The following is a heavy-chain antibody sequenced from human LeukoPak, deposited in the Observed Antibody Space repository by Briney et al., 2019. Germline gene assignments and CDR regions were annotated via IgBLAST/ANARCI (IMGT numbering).Heavy chain of an antibody. CDR3: ARGGEQWLVHWADY. D-gene: IGHD6-19*01. CDR2: ISAYNGNT. V-gene: IGHV1-18*01. J-gene: IGHJ4*02. CDR1: GYTFTSYG. Sequence: ASVKVSCKASGYTFTSYGISWVRQAPGQGLEWMGWISAYNGNTNYAQKLQGRVTMTTDTSRSTAYMELRSLTSDDTAMYYCARGGEQWLVHWADYWGQGTLVSVSA.